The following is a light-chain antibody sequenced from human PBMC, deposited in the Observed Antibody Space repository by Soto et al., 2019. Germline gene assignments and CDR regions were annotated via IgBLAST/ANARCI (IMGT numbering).Light chain of an antibody. CDR3: QQRSNWPPLFT. J-gene: IGKJ3*01. Sequence: EIVLTQSPATLTLSPGERATLSCRASQSVSSYLAWYQQKPGQAPTLLIYDASNRATGIPARFSGSGSGTDCTLTISSLEPEDFAVYYCQQRSNWPPLFTFGPGTKVDSK. CDR1: QSVSSY. V-gene: IGKV3-11*01. CDR2: DAS.